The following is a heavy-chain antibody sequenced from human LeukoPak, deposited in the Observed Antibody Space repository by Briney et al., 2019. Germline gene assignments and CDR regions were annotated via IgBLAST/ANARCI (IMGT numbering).Heavy chain of an antibody. CDR1: GITLNNYG. D-gene: IGHD2/OR15-2a*01. Sequence: GGSLRLSCAVSGITLNNYGMTWVRQAPGKGLEWVAGISDSGGSTKYADSVKGRFTISRDNAKNTLYLQMNSLRAEDTTMYYCTRLQSYFNSWGQGTLVTVSS. V-gene: IGHV3-23*01. J-gene: IGHJ1*01. CDR3: TRLQSYFNS. CDR2: ISDSGGST.